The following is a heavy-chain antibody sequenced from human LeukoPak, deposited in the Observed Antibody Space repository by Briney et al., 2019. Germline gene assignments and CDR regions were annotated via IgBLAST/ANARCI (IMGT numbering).Heavy chain of an antibody. D-gene: IGHD1-26*01. CDR1: GFTFSSYA. Sequence: GGSLRLSCAASGFTFSSYAMSWVRQAPGKGLEWVSAISGSGGSTYYADSVKGRFTISRDNSKNTLYLQMHSLRAEDTAVYYCAKLGGRSGIVDYWGQGTLVTVSS. CDR3: AKLGGRSGIVDY. CDR2: ISGSGGST. J-gene: IGHJ4*02. V-gene: IGHV3-23*01.